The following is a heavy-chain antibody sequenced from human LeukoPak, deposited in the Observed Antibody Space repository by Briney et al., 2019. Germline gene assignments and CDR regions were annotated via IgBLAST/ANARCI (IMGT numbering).Heavy chain of an antibody. D-gene: IGHD3-3*01. Sequence: SETLSLTCAVYGGSFSGYYWSWIRQPPGKGLEWIGEINHSGSTNYNPSLKSQVTISVDTSKNQFSLKLSSVTAADTAVYYCANVYYDFWSGYYTGYNWFDPWGQGTLVTVSS. CDR3: ANVYYDFWSGYYTGYNWFDP. CDR1: GGSFSGYY. V-gene: IGHV4-34*01. J-gene: IGHJ5*02. CDR2: INHSGST.